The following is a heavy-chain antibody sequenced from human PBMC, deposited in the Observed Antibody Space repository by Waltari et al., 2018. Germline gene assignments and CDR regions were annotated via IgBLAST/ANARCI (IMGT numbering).Heavy chain of an antibody. D-gene: IGHD2-15*01. J-gene: IGHJ4*02. CDR1: GFSFSNSW. V-gene: IGHV3-7*01. Sequence: EVQLVESGGGLVQHGGSLRLSCAASGFSFSNSWRYWVRQASGKGLEWVANIKQDGSEKFYVDSVKGRFTISRDNAKNSLFLQMNSLTAEDTALYYCASGDSMDYWGQGTLVTVSS. CDR2: IKQDGSEK. CDR3: ASGDSMDY.